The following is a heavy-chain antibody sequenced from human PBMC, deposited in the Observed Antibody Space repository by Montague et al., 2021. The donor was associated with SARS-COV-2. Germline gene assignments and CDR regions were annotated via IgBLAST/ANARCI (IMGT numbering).Heavy chain of an antibody. CDR1: GGSSTGHY. Sequence: SETLSLTCAVYGGSSTGHYWSRIRQSPGKGLEWIGEISHSGNTNYNPSLQSRVTISIDTSKNQFSLKLSSVTAADTAVYFCARFASWLLFIASYYGMDVWGQGTLVTVSS. J-gene: IGHJ6*02. CDR3: ARFASWLLFIASYYGMDV. V-gene: IGHV4-34*01. D-gene: IGHD2-15*01. CDR2: ISHSGNT.